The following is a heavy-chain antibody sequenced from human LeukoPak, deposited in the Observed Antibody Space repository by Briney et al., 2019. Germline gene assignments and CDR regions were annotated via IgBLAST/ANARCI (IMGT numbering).Heavy chain of an antibody. V-gene: IGHV4-59*01. CDR3: ASGVSRDWFDP. CDR2: IYHSGST. D-gene: IGHD3-16*01. CDR1: GGSISSYY. Sequence: SETLSLTCTVSGGSISSYYWSWIRQRPGKGLEWIGYIYHSGSTNYNPSLKSRVTISVDTSKNQFSLKLSSVTAADTAVYYCASGVSRDWFDPWGQGTLVTVSS. J-gene: IGHJ5*02.